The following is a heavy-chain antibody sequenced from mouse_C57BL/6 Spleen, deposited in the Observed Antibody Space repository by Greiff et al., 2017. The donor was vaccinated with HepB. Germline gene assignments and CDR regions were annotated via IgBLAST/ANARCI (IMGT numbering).Heavy chain of an antibody. CDR3: ARVITTPRYWYYDV. J-gene: IGHJ1*03. V-gene: IGHV5-17*01. CDR2: ISSGSSTI. CDR1: GFTFSDYG. D-gene: IGHD2-4*01. Sequence: EVHLVESGGGLVKPGGSLKLSCAASGFTFSDYGMHWVRQAPEKGLEWVAYISSGSSTIYYADTVKGRFTISRDNAKNTLFLQMTSLRSEDTAMYYCARVITTPRYWYYDVWGTGTTVTVSS.